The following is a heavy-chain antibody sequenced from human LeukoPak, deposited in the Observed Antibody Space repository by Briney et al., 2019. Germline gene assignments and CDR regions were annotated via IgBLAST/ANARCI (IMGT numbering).Heavy chain of an antibody. V-gene: IGHV1-2*02. J-gene: IGHJ4*02. CDR2: INPNSGGT. Sequence: ASVKISCKVSGYTFTGYYMHWVRQAPGQGLEWMGWINPNSGGTNYAQKFQGRVTMTRDTSISTAYMELSRLRSDDTAVYYCARVFVGATYYFDYWGQGTLVTVSS. CDR3: ARVFVGATYYFDY. CDR1: GYTFTGYY. D-gene: IGHD1-26*01.